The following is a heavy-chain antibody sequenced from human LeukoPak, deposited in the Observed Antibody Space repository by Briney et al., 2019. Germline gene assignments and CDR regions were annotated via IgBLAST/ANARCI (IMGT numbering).Heavy chain of an antibody. CDR1: GGSISTRNYY. Sequence: SETLSFAGSVSGGSISTRNYYRGWIRQPPGKSLEWNGNIYYSGSTNYNPSLNSRVTISGDTSKNQFSLKLSSVTAADCAVSYCARARATVRYYYYYYMDVWGKGTTVTVSS. J-gene: IGHJ6*03. D-gene: IGHD4-11*01. CDR3: ARARATVRYYYYYYMDV. V-gene: IGHV4-61*05. CDR2: IYYSGST.